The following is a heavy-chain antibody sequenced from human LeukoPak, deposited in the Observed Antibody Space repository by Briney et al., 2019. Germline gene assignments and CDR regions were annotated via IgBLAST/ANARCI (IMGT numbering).Heavy chain of an antibody. CDR2: IYYSGST. CDR1: GGSISSYY. CDR3: ARARYYDSSGARGGYDY. J-gene: IGHJ4*02. D-gene: IGHD3-22*01. Sequence: SETLSLTCIVSGGSISSYYWSWIRQPPGKGLEWIGYIYYSGSTNYNPSLKSRVTISVDTSKNQFSLKLSSVTAADTAVYYCARARYYDSSGARGGYDYWGQGTLVTVSS. V-gene: IGHV4-59*01.